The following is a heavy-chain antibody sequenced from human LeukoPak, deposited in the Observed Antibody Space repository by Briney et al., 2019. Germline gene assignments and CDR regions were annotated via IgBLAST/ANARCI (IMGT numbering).Heavy chain of an antibody. CDR3: ARDRFAYSSSLDAFDI. CDR1: GFTFSSYA. D-gene: IGHD6-13*01. CDR2: ILYVGSNK. V-gene: IGHV3-30-3*01. J-gene: IGHJ3*02. Sequence: GGSLRLSCSASGFTFSSYAMHWVRQAPGKGLEWVAVILYVGSNKYYADSVKGRFTISRDNSKNTLYLQMNSLRAEDTAVYYCARDRFAYSSSLDAFDIWGQGTMVTVSS.